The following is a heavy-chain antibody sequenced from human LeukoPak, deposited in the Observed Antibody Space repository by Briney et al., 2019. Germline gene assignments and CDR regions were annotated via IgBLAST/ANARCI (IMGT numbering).Heavy chain of an antibody. CDR3: ARITMIVRGGSAFDI. CDR1: GGSVSSGSYY. V-gene: IGHV4-61*01. CDR2: IYYSGST. D-gene: IGHD3-22*01. J-gene: IGHJ3*02. Sequence: KSSETLSLTCTVSGGSVSSGSYYWSWIRQPPGKGLEWIGYIYYSGSTNYNPSLKSRVTISVDRSKNQFSLKLSSVTAADTAVYYCARITMIVRGGSAFDIWGQGTMVTVSS.